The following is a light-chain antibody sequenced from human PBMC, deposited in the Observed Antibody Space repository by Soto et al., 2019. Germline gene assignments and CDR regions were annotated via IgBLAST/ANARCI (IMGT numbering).Light chain of an antibody. Sequence: EIVLTQSPGTLSLSPGEGATLSCRASQSVDSSYLAWYQQKPSQAPRLLIFGASSRVTGIPDRFSGSGSGTDFTLTISRLEPEDFAVYYCQQYGRSLMYTFGQGTKLEIK. CDR2: GAS. CDR1: QSVDSSY. CDR3: QQYGRSLMYT. V-gene: IGKV3-20*01. J-gene: IGKJ2*01.